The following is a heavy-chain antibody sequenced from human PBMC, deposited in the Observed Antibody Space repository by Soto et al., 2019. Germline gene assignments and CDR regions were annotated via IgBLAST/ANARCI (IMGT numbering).Heavy chain of an antibody. CDR1: GFTFSSYS. CDR3: ARRGRYGDLGAGGPLYYYYGMDV. CDR2: ISSSSSTI. D-gene: IGHD4-17*01. J-gene: IGHJ6*02. V-gene: IGHV3-48*02. Sequence: EVQLVESGGGLVQPGGSLRLSCAASGFTFSSYSMNWVRQAPGKGLEWVSYISSSSSTIYYADSVKGRFTISRDNAKNSLYLQMNSLRDEETAVYYCARRGRYGDLGAGGPLYYYYGMDVWGQGTTVTVSS.